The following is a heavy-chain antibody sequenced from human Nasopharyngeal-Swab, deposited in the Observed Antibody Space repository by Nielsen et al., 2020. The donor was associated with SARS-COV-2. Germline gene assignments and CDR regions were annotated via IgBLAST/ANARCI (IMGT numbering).Heavy chain of an antibody. J-gene: IGHJ4*02. D-gene: IGHD2-15*01. CDR3: TRCGGSCYTGKDY. V-gene: IGHV3-73*01. CDR1: GFIFSDSA. Sequence: GGSLRLSCAASGFIFSDSAIHWVRQASGQGLEWVGRIRSKGNSYATESAASVEGRFTISRDDSKNTAYLQMNSLITEDTAVYYCTRCGGSCYTGKDYWGQGTLVTVSS. CDR2: IRSKGNSYAT.